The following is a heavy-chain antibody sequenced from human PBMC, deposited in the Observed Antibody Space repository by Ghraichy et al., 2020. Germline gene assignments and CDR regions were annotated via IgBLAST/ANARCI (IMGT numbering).Heavy chain of an antibody. V-gene: IGHV3-23*01. J-gene: IGHJ4*02. CDR1: GFTFSSYA. D-gene: IGHD6-19*01. CDR3: AKVGSGPYSSGWYELDY. Sequence: GGSLRLSCAASGFTFSSYAMSWVRQAPGKGLEWVSAISGSGGSTYYADSVKGRFTISRDNSKNTLYLQMNSLRAEDTAVYYCAKVGSGPYSSGWYELDYWGQGTLVTVSS. CDR2: ISGSGGST.